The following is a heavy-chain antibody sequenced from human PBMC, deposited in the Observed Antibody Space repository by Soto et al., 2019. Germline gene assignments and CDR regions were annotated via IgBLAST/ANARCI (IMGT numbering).Heavy chain of an antibody. D-gene: IGHD7-27*01. CDR3: TTQVVWGSDSRAFDI. CDR1: GFTFSNAW. J-gene: IGHJ3*02. V-gene: IGHV3-15*01. Sequence: GGSLRLSCAASGFTFSNAWMSWVRQAPGKGLEWVGRIKSKTDGGTTDYAAPVKGRFTISRDDSKNTLYLQMNSLKTEDTAVYYCTTQVVWGSDSRAFDIWGQGTMVTVSS. CDR2: IKSKTDGGTT.